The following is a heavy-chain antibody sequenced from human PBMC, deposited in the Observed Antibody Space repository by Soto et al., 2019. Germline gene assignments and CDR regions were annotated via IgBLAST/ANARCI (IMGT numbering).Heavy chain of an antibody. Sequence: ASVKVSCKASGYTFTSYYMHWVRQAPGQGLEWMGIINPSGGSTSYAQKFQGRVTMTRDTSTSTVYMELSSLRSEDTAVYYCARARVDITMIVVVRNNYYYGMDVWGQGTTVTVSS. V-gene: IGHV1-46*01. D-gene: IGHD3-22*01. J-gene: IGHJ6*02. CDR3: ARARVDITMIVVVRNNYYYGMDV. CDR2: INPSGGST. CDR1: GYTFTSYY.